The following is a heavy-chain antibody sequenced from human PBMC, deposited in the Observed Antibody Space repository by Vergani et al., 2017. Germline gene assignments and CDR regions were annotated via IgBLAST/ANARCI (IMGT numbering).Heavy chain of an antibody. D-gene: IGHD2-2*01. V-gene: IGHV3-30-3*01. CDR2: ISYDGSNK. Sequence: QVQLVESGGGVVQPGRSLRLSCAASGFTFSSYAMHWVRQAPGKGLEWVAVISYDGSNKYYADSVKGRFTISRDNSKNTLYLQMNSLRAEVTAVYYCARGRYCSSTSCPDAFDIWGQGTMVTVSS. J-gene: IGHJ3*02. CDR3: ARGRYCSSTSCPDAFDI. CDR1: GFTFSSYA.